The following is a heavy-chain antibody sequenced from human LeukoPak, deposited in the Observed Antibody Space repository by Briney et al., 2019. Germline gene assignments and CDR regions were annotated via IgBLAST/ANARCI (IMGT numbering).Heavy chain of an antibody. CDR2: ISGSGGST. Sequence: PGGSLRLSCAASGFTFSNYAMTWVRQAPGKGLEWVTGISGSGGSTYYADSVKGRFTISRDNSKNTLYLQMNSLRAEDTAVYYCARDPYYGSGKYYYGMDLWGQGTTVTVSS. D-gene: IGHD3-10*01. CDR3: ARDPYYGSGKYYYGMDL. V-gene: IGHV3-23*01. CDR1: GFTFSNYA. J-gene: IGHJ6*02.